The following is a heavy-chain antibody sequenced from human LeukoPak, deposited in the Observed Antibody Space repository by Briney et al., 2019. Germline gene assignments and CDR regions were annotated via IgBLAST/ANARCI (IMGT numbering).Heavy chain of an antibody. J-gene: IGHJ3*02. V-gene: IGHV4-59*01. D-gene: IGHD5-24*01. CDR2: IYYSGST. Sequence: TSETLSLTCTASGGSISSYYWRWIRQPPGKGLEWIGYIYYSGSTNYNPSLKSRVTISVDTSKNQFSLKLSSVTAADTAVYYCARERRWLQYDAFDIWGQGTMVTVSS. CDR1: GGSISSYY. CDR3: ARERRWLQYDAFDI.